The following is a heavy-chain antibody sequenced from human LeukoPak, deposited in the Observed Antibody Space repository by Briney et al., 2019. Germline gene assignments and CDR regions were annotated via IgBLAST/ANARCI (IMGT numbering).Heavy chain of an antibody. CDR2: IKQDGSEK. J-gene: IGHJ4*02. D-gene: IGHD6-13*01. CDR3: ARDFPIAAAGTPIDY. Sequence: GGSLRLSCAASGFTFSSYWMSWVRQAPGKGLEWVANIKQDGSEKYYVDSVKGRFTISRDNAKNSLYLQMNSLRAEDTAVYYCARDFPIAAAGTPIDYWGQGTLVTVSS. CDR1: GFTFSSYW. V-gene: IGHV3-7*01.